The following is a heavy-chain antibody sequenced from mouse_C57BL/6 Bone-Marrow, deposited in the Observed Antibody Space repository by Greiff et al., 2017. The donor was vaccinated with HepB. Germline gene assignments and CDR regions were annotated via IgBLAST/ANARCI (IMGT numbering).Heavy chain of an antibody. D-gene: IGHD2-12*01. Sequence: EVKLEESGGGLVKPGGSLKLSCAASGFTFSSYAMSWVRQTPEKRLEWVATISDGGSYTYYPDNVKGRFTISRDNAKNNLYLQMSQLKSEDTAMYYCARVLATIIFDYWGQGTTLTVSS. CDR2: ISDGGSYT. J-gene: IGHJ2*01. CDR3: ARVLATIIFDY. CDR1: GFTFSSYA. V-gene: IGHV5-4*03.